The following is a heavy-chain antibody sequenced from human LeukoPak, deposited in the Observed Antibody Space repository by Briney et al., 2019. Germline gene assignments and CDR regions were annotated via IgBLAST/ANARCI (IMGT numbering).Heavy chain of an antibody. CDR1: GGSISSYY. D-gene: IGHD2-2*01. Sequence: PSETLSVTCTVSGGSISSYYWSWIRQPPGKGLEWIGYIYTSGSTNYNPSLKSRVTISVDTSKNQFSLKLSSVTAADTAVYYSVRVVPAYYFDYWGQGTLVTVS. J-gene: IGHJ4*02. CDR3: VRVVPAYYFDY. CDR2: IYTSGST. V-gene: IGHV4-4*09.